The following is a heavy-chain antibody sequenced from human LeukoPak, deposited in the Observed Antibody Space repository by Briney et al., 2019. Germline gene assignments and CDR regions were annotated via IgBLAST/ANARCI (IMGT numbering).Heavy chain of an antibody. J-gene: IGHJ6*03. Sequence: ASVKVSCKASGYTFTSYYMHWVRQAPGQGLEWLGIINPSGGSTSYAQKFQGRVTMTRDMSTSTVYMELSSLRSEDTAVYYCARAGLDGLAPPDYYMDVWGKGTTVTVSS. CDR2: INPSGGST. D-gene: IGHD1-1*01. CDR1: GYTFTSYY. CDR3: ARAGLDGLAPPDYYMDV. V-gene: IGHV1-46*01.